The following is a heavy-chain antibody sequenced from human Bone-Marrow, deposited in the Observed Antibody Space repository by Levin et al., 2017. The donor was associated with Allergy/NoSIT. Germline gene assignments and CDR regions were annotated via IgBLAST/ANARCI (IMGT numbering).Heavy chain of an antibody. J-gene: IGHJ4*02. Sequence: ASVKVSCKASGYSFTGYYIYWVRQAPGQGLEWMGRINPNSGGTDYAQKFRGRVTMTRDTSISTAFMELSSLRSDDTAVYYCARVGDDCWGQGTLVTVSS. CDR2: INPNSGGT. D-gene: IGHD4-17*01. CDR1: GYSFTGYY. CDR3: ARVGDDC. V-gene: IGHV1-2*06.